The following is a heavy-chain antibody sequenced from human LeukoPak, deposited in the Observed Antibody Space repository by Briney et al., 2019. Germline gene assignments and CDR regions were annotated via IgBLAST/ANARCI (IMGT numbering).Heavy chain of an antibody. CDR2: ISSSSSYI. CDR3: VRDPRVGATWRRY. J-gene: IGHJ4*02. Sequence: GGSLRLSCAASGFTFSSYSMNWVRQAPGKGLEWVSSISSSSSYIYYADSVKGRFTISRDNAKNSLYLQMNSLRAEDTAVYYCVRDPRVGATWRRYWGQGTLVTVSS. D-gene: IGHD1-26*01. V-gene: IGHV3-21*01. CDR1: GFTFSSYS.